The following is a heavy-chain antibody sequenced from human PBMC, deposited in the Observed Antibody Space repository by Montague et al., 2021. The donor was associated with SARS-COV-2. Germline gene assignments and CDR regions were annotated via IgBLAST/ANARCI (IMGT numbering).Heavy chain of an antibody. Sequence: SETLSLTCVVSDVSLSSSTWWSWVRQTPGKGLEWVGETYLSGFTQYNPSVKSRVTISLDDSRSQFSLRLTSVTAADTAVYFCARGGLGNRGFDYWGQGALVTVSS. CDR1: DVSLSSSTW. V-gene: IGHV4-4*02. CDR2: TYLSGFT. CDR3: ARGGLGNRGFDY. D-gene: IGHD3/OR15-3a*01. J-gene: IGHJ4*02.